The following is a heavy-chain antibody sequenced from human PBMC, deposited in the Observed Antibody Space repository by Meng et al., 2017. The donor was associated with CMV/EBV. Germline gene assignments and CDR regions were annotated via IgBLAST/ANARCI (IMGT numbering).Heavy chain of an antibody. J-gene: IGHJ4*02. D-gene: IGHD2-2*01. CDR1: GGTFSSYA. CDR3: ARGGGYCSSTSCFELDY. V-gene: IGHV1-69*05. Sequence: SVKVSCKASGGTFSSYAISWVRQAPGQGLEWMGGIIPIFGTANYAQKFQGRVTITTDESTSTAYMELSSLRSEDTAVYYCARGGGYCSSTSCFELDYWGQGTLVTVSS. CDR2: IIPIFGTA.